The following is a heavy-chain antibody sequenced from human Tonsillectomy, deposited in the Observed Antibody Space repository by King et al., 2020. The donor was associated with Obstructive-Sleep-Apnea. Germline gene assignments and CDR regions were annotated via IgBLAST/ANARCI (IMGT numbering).Heavy chain of an antibody. CDR3: AKDLGSGWYGPVEY. V-gene: IGHV3-9*01. Sequence: VQLVESGGGLVQPGRSLRLSCAASGFTFDDYAMHWVRQAPGKGLEWVSGISWNSGRIGYGDSVKGRFTISRDNAKNSLFLQMNSLRTEDTALYYCAKDLGSGWYGPVEYWGQGTLVTVSS. D-gene: IGHD6-19*01. CDR1: GFTFDDYA. J-gene: IGHJ4*02. CDR2: ISWNSGRI.